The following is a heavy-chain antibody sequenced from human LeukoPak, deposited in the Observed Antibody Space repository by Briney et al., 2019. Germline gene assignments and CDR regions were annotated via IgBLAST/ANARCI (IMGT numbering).Heavy chain of an antibody. CDR3: AGDPGYDSSGYLAWYFDL. CDR1: GGSISSGGYY. D-gene: IGHD3-22*01. CDR2: IYYSGST. V-gene: IGHV4-31*03. Sequence: PSETLSLTCTVSGGSISSGGYYWSWIRQHPGKGLEWIGYIYYSGSTYYNPSLKSRVTISVDTSKNQFSLKLSSVTAADTAVYYCAGDPGYDSSGYLAWYFDLWGRGTLVTVSS. J-gene: IGHJ2*01.